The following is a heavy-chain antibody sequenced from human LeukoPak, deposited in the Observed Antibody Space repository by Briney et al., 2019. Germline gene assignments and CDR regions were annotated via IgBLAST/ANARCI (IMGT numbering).Heavy chain of an antibody. CDR2: IKEDGSVT. J-gene: IGHJ4*02. CDR3: ARDGRVGYYVY. CDR1: GFTFTSYW. Sequence: PGGSLRLSCAVSGFTFTSYWMSWVRQAPGRGLEWVANIKEDGSVTQHADSVRGRFTISRDNAKSSVYLQMSSLKAEDSAVYYCARDGRVGYYVYWGQGTLVTVSS. V-gene: IGHV3-7*01. D-gene: IGHD1-1*01.